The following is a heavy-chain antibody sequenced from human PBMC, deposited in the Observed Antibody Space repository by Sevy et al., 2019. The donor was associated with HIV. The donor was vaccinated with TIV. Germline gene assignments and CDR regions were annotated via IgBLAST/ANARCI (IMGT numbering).Heavy chain of an antibody. V-gene: IGHV3-7*01. Sequence: GSLRLSCAASGFSFSSFWMSWVRQSPGKGLEWVANIKEDGSEKYYVDSVKGRFTISRDNAKNSLYLQMNSLGAEDTAVYYCAREGQWSHPGDYWGQGTLVTVSS. D-gene: IGHD2-15*01. CDR3: AREGQWSHPGDY. J-gene: IGHJ4*02. CDR1: GFSFSSFW. CDR2: IKEDGSEK.